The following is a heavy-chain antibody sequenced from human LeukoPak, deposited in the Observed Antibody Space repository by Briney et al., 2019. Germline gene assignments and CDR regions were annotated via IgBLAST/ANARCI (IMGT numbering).Heavy chain of an antibody. Sequence: SQTLSLTCTVSGCSISSGSYYWSWIRQPAGKGLEWIVRIYTSGSTYSNPSLKSPVTISVDTSKNQFSLKLSSVTAADTAVYYCARRPYPLNWNSRGYYFDYWGQGTLVTVSS. CDR1: GCSISSGSYY. V-gene: IGHV4-61*02. CDR3: ARRPYPLNWNSRGYYFDY. CDR2: IYTSGST. D-gene: IGHD1-7*01. J-gene: IGHJ4*02.